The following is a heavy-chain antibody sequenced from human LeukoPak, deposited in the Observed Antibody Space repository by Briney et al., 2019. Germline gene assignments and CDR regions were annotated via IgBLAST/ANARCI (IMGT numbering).Heavy chain of an antibody. D-gene: IGHD1/OR15-1a*01. Sequence: GASVTVSCKASGYTFTSYDINWVRQATGQGLEWMGWMNPNSGNTGYAQKFQGRVTMTRNTSISTAYMELSSLRSEDTAVYYCARSYGGTKYYYYGMDVWGQGTTVTVSS. CDR2: MNPNSGNT. CDR1: GYTFTSYD. CDR3: ARSYGGTKYYYYGMDV. J-gene: IGHJ6*02. V-gene: IGHV1-8*01.